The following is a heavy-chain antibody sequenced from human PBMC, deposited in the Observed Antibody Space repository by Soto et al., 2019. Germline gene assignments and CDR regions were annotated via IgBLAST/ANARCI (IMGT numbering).Heavy chain of an antibody. Sequence: GGSLRLSCAASGFTFSNYGMNWVRQAPGQGLEWVSGISGSGATTYYADSVKGRFTISRDNSKNTLYLQMNSLRVEETAVYYCAKAVSASGLDDWGQGTLVTVSS. D-gene: IGHD2-15*01. CDR3: AKAVSASGLDD. J-gene: IGHJ4*02. CDR2: ISGSGATT. CDR1: GFTFSNYG. V-gene: IGHV3-23*01.